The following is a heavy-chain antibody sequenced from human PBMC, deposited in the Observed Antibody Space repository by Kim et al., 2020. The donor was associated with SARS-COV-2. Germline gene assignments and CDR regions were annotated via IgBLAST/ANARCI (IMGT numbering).Heavy chain of an antibody. Sequence: ASVKVSCKASGYTFTSYYMHWVRQAPGQGLEWMGIINPSGGSTSYAQKFQGRVTMTRDTSTSTVYMELSSLRSEDTAVYYCARVRYYDSSSTPPHFDYWGQGTLVTVSS. CDR2: INPSGGST. J-gene: IGHJ4*02. CDR1: GYTFTSYY. D-gene: IGHD3-22*01. V-gene: IGHV1-46*01. CDR3: ARVRYYDSSSTPPHFDY.